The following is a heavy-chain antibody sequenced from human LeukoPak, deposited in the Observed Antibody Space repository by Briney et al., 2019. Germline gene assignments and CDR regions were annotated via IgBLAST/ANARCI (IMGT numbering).Heavy chain of an antibody. D-gene: IGHD6-19*01. V-gene: IGHV3-7*01. J-gene: IGHJ4*02. CDR2: INQDGSEK. CDR3: ARDGHATVAVNFDY. Sequence: GGSLRLSCAASGFTVSSNYMSWVRQAPGKGLEWVANINQDGSEKYYVDSVKGRFTISRDNAKHSLYLQMNSLRAEDTAVYYCARDGHATVAVNFDYWGQGTLVTVSS. CDR1: GFTVSSNY.